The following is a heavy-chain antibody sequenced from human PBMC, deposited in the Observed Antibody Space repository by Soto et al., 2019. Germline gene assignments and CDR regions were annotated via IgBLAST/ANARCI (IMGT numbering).Heavy chain of an antibody. D-gene: IGHD2-2*01. CDR1: GYTFTYRY. V-gene: IGHV1-45*02. CDR3: ASGPVVDSQYYYYYYYMDV. J-gene: IGHJ6*03. Sequence: SVKVSCKASGYTFTYRYLHWVRQAPGQALEWMGWITPFNGNTNYAQKFQDRVTITRDRSMSTAYTELSSLRSEDTAMYYCASGPVVDSQYYYYYYYMDVWGKGTTVTVSS. CDR2: ITPFNGNT.